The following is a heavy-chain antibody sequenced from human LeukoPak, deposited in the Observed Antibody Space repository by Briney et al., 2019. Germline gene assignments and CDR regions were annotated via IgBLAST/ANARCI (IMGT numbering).Heavy chain of an antibody. CDR2: IYHSGST. Sequence: SETLSLTCAVSGYSISSGYYWGWIRQPPGKGLEWIGSIYHSGSTYYNPSLKSRVTISVDTSQNQFSLKVSSVTAADTAVYYCAREHMDTDMVSSYYMDVWGKGTTVTVSS. V-gene: IGHV4-38-2*02. CDR3: AREHMDTDMVSSYYMDV. CDR1: GYSISSGYY. D-gene: IGHD5-18*01. J-gene: IGHJ6*03.